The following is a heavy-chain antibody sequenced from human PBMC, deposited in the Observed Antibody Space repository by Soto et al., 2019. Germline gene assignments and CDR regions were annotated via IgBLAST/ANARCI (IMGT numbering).Heavy chain of an antibody. J-gene: IGHJ6*02. Sequence: QVQLQESGPGLVKPSQTLSLTCTVSGGSISSGGYYWSWIRQHPGKGLEWIGYIYYSGSTYYNPSLRSRVTISVDTAKNQFSLKLSCVTAADTAVYYCARDVVLLWFGDQQGGSYYYYYGMDVWGQGTTVTVSS. CDR1: GGSISSGGYY. CDR2: IYYSGST. V-gene: IGHV4-31*03. D-gene: IGHD3-10*01. CDR3: ARDVVLLWFGDQQGGSYYYYYGMDV.